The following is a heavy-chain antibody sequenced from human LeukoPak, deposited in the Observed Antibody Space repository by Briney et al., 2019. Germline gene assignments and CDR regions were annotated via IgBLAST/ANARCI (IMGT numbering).Heavy chain of an antibody. CDR2: INPSGGNT. J-gene: IGHJ3*02. V-gene: IGHV1-46*01. D-gene: IGHD5-24*01. CDR1: GGTFSSYA. CDR3: ARVRDGYNDAYDI. Sequence: GSSVKVSCKASGGTFSSYAISWVRQARGQRLEWMGIINPSGGNTNYAQKFQGRVTMTRDTSTSTVYMELSSLKSEDTAVYYCARVRDGYNDAYDIWGQGTMVTVSS.